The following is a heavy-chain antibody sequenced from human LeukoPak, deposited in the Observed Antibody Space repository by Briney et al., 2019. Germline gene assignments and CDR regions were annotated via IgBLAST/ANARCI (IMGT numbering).Heavy chain of an antibody. CDR2: INPSGGST. D-gene: IGHD4-11*01. J-gene: IGHJ3*02. V-gene: IGHV1-46*01. CDR3: ARDSGTVSDAFDI. Sequence: ASVKVSCKASGYTFISYYIHWVRQAPGQGLEWMGIINPSGGSTRYAQKFQGRVTMTRDTSTGTIYMELSSLRSEDTAVYFCARDSGTVSDAFDIWGRGTMVTVSS. CDR1: GYTFISYY.